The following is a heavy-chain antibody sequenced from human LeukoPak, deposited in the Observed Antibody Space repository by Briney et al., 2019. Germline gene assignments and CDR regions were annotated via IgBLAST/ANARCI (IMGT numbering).Heavy chain of an antibody. J-gene: IGHJ3*02. D-gene: IGHD3-22*01. CDR3: ARTYYYDSSGYPRGVAFDI. Sequence: GASVTVSCKASGYTFTGYYMHWVRQAPGQGLEWMGRINPNSGGTNYAQKFQGRVTMTRDTSISTAYMELSRLRSDDTAVYYCARTYYYDSSGYPRGVAFDIWGQGTMVTVSS. CDR1: GYTFTGYY. CDR2: INPNSGGT. V-gene: IGHV1-2*06.